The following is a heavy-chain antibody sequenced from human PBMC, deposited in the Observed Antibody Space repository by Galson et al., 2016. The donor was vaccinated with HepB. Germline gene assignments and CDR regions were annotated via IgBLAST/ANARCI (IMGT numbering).Heavy chain of an antibody. D-gene: IGHD3-10*01. CDR1: GFTFSSYS. CDR3: VNGHTTVGLYGSGSYEEINFDY. Sequence: SLRLSCAASGFTFSSYSMNWVRQAPGKGLEWVSYISSSSSNIYYADSVKGRFTISRDSAKNSLYLQMNSLRDEDTAVYFCVNGHTTVGLYGSGSYEEINFDYWGQGTLVTVAS. J-gene: IGHJ4*02. V-gene: IGHV3-48*02. CDR2: ISSSSSNI.